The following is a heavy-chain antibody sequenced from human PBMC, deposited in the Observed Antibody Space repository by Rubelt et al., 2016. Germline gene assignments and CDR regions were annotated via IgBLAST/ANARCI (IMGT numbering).Heavy chain of an antibody. CDR1: GYTFTTYG. D-gene: IGHD6-19*01. Sequence: QVHLVQSAIEVKKPGASVKISCKTSGYTFTTYGIIWVRRAPGQGLEWMGWINTYNDKTNYPQKFQGRVSMTTDSSTNTASMELRSLRSDDTAVYYCARDRDGWQWLAPSLPDAFDIWGQGTMVTVSS. CDR2: INTYNDKT. CDR3: ARDRDGWQWLAPSLPDAFDI. V-gene: IGHV1-18*01. J-gene: IGHJ3*02.